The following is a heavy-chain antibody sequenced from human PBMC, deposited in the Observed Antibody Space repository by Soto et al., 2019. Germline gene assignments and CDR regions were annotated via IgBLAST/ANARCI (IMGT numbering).Heavy chain of an antibody. CDR1: GFTFTGHY. V-gene: IGHV1-2*02. Sequence: ASVKVSCKASGFTFTGHYIHWVRQAPGQGLEWMGWINPNSGGTSYSQKFQGRLTMTTDTSITTAYMELSRLSSDDTAFYYCAKSGSFFXXPLGYFDYWGQGTLVTVSS. CDR2: INPNSGGT. D-gene: IGHD1-1*01. CDR3: AKSGSFFXXPLGYFDY. J-gene: IGHJ4*02.